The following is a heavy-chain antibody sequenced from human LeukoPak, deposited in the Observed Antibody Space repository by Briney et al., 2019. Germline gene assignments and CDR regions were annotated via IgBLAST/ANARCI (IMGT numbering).Heavy chain of an antibody. D-gene: IGHD4-23*01. CDR2: INWNGGST. CDR3: ARNGGNWPDY. V-gene: IGHV3-20*04. Sequence: GGPLRLSCAASGFTFDDYGMSWVRQVPGKGLEWVSGINWNGGSTGYADSVKGRFIISRDNSKNTLYLQMNSLRVEDTGVYYCARNGGNWPDYWGQGTLVTVSS. J-gene: IGHJ4*02. CDR1: GFTFDDYG.